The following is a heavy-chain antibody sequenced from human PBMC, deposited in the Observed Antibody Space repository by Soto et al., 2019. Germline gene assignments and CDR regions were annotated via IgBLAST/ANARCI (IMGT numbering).Heavy chain of an antibody. Sequence: QVQLLQSGAEVKKPGASVKVSCKASGYTFTNYGITWVRQAPGQGLEWMGWISAYNGDTHYTQRLQGRVTMTTDTATSKAYMELRGLRSDDTAVYYCARVRQRVGYFYYYMDVWGKGTTVTVSS. D-gene: IGHD6-6*01. J-gene: IGHJ6*03. CDR2: ISAYNGDT. CDR1: GYTFTNYG. CDR3: ARVRQRVGYFYYYMDV. V-gene: IGHV1-18*01.